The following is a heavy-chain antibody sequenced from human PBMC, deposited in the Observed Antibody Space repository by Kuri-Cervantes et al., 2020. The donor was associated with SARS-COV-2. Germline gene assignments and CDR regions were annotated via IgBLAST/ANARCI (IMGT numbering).Heavy chain of an antibody. Sequence: GESLKISCQGSGYRFTSYWINWVRQMPGKGLEWMGRVDPSDSSTNYSPSFHGNVTISADKSISTAYLQWSSLKASDTAMYYCARPDSNYGWGAFDIWGQGTMVTVSS. CDR2: VDPSDSST. J-gene: IGHJ3*02. CDR1: GYRFTSYW. D-gene: IGHD3-16*01. V-gene: IGHV5-10-1*01. CDR3: ARPDSNYGWGAFDI.